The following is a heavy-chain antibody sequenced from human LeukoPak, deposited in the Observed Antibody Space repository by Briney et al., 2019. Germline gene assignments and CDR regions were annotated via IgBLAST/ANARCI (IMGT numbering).Heavy chain of an antibody. Sequence: ASVRVSCTASGYTFTNYGIAWVRQAPGQGLEWMGWINTRSGDAQLAHSLQARVTMTADTSTSTASMELGSLGSDDTAVYYCARDTDFSIDYWGQGSLVTVSS. V-gene: IGHV1-18*01. J-gene: IGHJ4*02. D-gene: IGHD2/OR15-2a*01. CDR1: GYTFTNYG. CDR2: INTRSGDA. CDR3: ARDTDFSIDY.